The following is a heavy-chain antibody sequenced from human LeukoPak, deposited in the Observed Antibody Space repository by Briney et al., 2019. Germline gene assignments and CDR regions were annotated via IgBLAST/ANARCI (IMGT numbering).Heavy chain of an antibody. CDR1: GSRFTNYW. J-gene: IGHJ4*02. CDR2: IYPGDSDS. V-gene: IGHV5-51*01. D-gene: IGHD6-13*01. Sequence: GESLKISCKGSGSRFTNYWIGWVRQMPGKGLEGMGIIYPGDSDSRNSPSFQAQVSISADKSINTAYLQWSSLKASDTAMYYCARLSVIAADGTHYFDYWGQGTLVTVSS. CDR3: ARLSVIAADGTHYFDY.